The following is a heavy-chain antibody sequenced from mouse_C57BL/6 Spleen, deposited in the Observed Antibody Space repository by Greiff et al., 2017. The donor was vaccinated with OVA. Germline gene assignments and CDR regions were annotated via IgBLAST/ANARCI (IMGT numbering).Heavy chain of an antibody. Sequence: EVQLQQSGPELVKPGASVKISCKASGYTFTDYNMDWVKQSHGKSLEWIGDINPNNGGTIYNQKFKGKATLTVDKSSSTAYMELRSLTSEDTAVYYYARPRGYYGSSLWYFDVWGTGTTVTVSS. CDR3: ARPRGYYGSSLWYFDV. V-gene: IGHV1-18*01. D-gene: IGHD1-1*01. CDR1: GYTFTDYN. J-gene: IGHJ1*03. CDR2: INPNNGGT.